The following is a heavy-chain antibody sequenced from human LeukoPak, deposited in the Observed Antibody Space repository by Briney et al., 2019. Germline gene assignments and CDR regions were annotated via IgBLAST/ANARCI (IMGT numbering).Heavy chain of an antibody. J-gene: IGHJ4*02. CDR3: ARDFLFSATAMGYFDY. V-gene: IGHV4-38-2*02. CDR1: GYSISSGYY. Sequence: PSETLSLTCAVSGYSISSGYYWGWIRQPPGEGLEWIGSIYHSGSTYYNPSLKSRVTISVDTSKNQFSLKLSSVTAADTAVYYCARDFLFSATAMGYFDYWGQGTLVTVSS. CDR2: IYHSGST. D-gene: IGHD5-18*01.